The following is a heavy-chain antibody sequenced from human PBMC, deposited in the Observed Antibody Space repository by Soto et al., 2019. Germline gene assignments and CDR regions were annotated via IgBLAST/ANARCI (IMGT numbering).Heavy chain of an antibody. J-gene: IGHJ2*01. CDR1: GFTFSSYA. Sequence: QVQLVESGGGVVQPGRSLRLSCAASGFTFSSYAMHWVRQAPGKGLEWVAVISYDGSNKYYADSVKGRFTISRDNSKNTLYLQMNSLRAEDTAVYYCARGAYYYDSRAWYFDLWGRGTLVTVSS. D-gene: IGHD3-22*01. V-gene: IGHV3-30-3*01. CDR2: ISYDGSNK. CDR3: ARGAYYYDSRAWYFDL.